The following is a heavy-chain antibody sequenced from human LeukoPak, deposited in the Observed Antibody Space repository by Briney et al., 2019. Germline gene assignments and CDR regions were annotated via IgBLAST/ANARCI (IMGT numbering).Heavy chain of an antibody. J-gene: IGHJ4*02. D-gene: IGHD3-22*01. Sequence: SETLSLTCAVYGGPFSGYYWSWIRQPPGKGLEWIGYIYYSGSTNYNPSLKSRVTISVDTSKNQFSLKLSSVTAADTAVYYCARARQVDSSGYYQYYFDYWGQGTLVTVSS. CDR1: GGPFSGYY. CDR2: IYYSGST. V-gene: IGHV4-59*08. CDR3: ARARQVDSSGYYQYYFDY.